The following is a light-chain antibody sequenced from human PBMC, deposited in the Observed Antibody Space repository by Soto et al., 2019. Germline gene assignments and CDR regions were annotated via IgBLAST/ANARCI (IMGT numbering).Light chain of an antibody. CDR1: SSDVGGYDL. CDR3: CSYAGSTTFV. CDR2: EDS. V-gene: IGLV2-23*02. J-gene: IGLJ3*02. Sequence: QSALTQPASVSGSPGQSITISCTGTSSDVGGYDLVSWYQQHPGKAPKLMIYEDSARPSGISNRFSGSKSGDTASLTISRLQAEDEAHYYCCSYAGSTTFVFGGGTQLTVL.